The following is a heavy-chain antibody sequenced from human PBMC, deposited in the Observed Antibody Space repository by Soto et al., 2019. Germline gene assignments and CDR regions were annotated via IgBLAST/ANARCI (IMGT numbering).Heavy chain of an antibody. CDR3: TTEGDGWYSSSYYFDH. Sequence: EVQLVESGGGLVKPGGSLRLSSAASGFTFNYAWMSWVRQAPGKGLEWVGRIKTKTYGATTDYAAPVKGRFVISRDDSKTTLYLQMNSLKSEDTAVYYCTTEGDGWYSSSYYFDHWGQGTLVTVSS. CDR2: IKTKTYGATT. J-gene: IGHJ4*02. V-gene: IGHV3-15*01. CDR1: GFTFNYAW. D-gene: IGHD6-6*01.